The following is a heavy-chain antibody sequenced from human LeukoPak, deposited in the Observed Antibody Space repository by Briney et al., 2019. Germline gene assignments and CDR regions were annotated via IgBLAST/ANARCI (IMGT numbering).Heavy chain of an antibody. CDR2: ISAYNGNT. J-gene: IGHJ4*02. Sequence: ASLKVSCKASGYPFDSYGIAWVRQAPGQGLEWMGWISAYNGNTNYAQKLQGRVTMTTDTSTSTAYMELRSLRSDDTAVYYCARAGYSGYDYFDYWGQGTLVTVSS. CDR1: GYPFDSYG. V-gene: IGHV1-18*04. D-gene: IGHD5-12*01. CDR3: ARAGYSGYDYFDY.